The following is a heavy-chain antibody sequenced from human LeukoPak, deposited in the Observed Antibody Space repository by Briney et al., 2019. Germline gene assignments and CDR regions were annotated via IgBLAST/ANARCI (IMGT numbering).Heavy chain of an antibody. Sequence: PGGSLRLSCGASGFTFDDYGMSWGRQAPGKGLEWVSGINWNGGRTGYADSVQGRFTISRENAQNSLYLQINSLRGEDTALFYCASLHCGWGTVTEFDYWGQGTLVTVSS. CDR2: INWNGGRT. CDR3: ASLHCGWGTVTEFDY. CDR1: GFTFDDYG. V-gene: IGHV3-20*04. D-gene: IGHD4-17*01. J-gene: IGHJ4*02.